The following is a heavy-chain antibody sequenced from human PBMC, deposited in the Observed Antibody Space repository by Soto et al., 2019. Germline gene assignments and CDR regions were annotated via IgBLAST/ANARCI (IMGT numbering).Heavy chain of an antibody. CDR3: ARDRQGDSNLDFYYYGMDI. CDR2: IDYSGYT. Sequence: QVHLQESGPGLVKPSETLSLTCTVSGDSISNYYWSWIRQPPGKGLEWIGYIDYSGYTNYNPSLESRVTISLDTSKNQFSLELRSVTAADTAVYYCARDRQGDSNLDFYYYGMDIWGRGTTVTVSS. CDR1: GDSISNYY. V-gene: IGHV4-59*01. J-gene: IGHJ6*02. D-gene: IGHD4-4*01.